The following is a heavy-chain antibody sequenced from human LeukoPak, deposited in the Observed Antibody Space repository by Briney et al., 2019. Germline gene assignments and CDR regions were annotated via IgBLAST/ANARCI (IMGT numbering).Heavy chain of an antibody. J-gene: IGHJ3*02. CDR3: AKSNGYGLIDI. CDR2: IYHSGRT. V-gene: IGHV4-38-2*02. Sequence: PLETLSLTCTVSGYSISSGYYWGWIRQPPGKGLEWIGSIYHSGRTFYNPSLKSRVTISLDTSRNQFPLKLNSVTAADTAVYYCAKSNGYGLIDIWGQGTMVTVSS. D-gene: IGHD3-22*01. CDR1: GYSISSGYY.